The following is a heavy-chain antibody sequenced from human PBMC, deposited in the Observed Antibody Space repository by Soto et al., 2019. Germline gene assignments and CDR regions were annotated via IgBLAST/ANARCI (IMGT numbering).Heavy chain of an antibody. CDR1: GYSFTSYK. V-gene: IGHV5-51*01. CDR3: ARHATYYDILSGYYFDY. Sequence: PGESLKISCKGSGYSFTSYKIAWVRQMPGKVLEWMAIIYPGDSVTRYSPSFQGQVTLSADKSTSTAYLQWSSVKASDTAMYYCARHATYYDILSGYYFDYWGQGTLVTVSS. D-gene: IGHD3-9*01. CDR2: IYPGDSVT. J-gene: IGHJ4*02.